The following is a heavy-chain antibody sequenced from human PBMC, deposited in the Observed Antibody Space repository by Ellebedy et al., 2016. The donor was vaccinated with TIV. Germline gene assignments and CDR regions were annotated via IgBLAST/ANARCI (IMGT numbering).Heavy chain of an antibody. J-gene: IGHJ1*01. D-gene: IGHD3-10*01. CDR1: GCSFSSYW. CDR3: ARGGISAGSGSYWQSFEYFQR. CDR2: IYPDDSDT. Sequence: PGGSLRLSCKGFGCSFSSYWIGWVRQMPGKGLEWMGIIYPDDSDTRYSPSFEGQVTISADKSISTAYLQWGSLKASDSAMYYCARGGISAGSGSYWQSFEYFQRWGQGTLVTVSS. V-gene: IGHV5-51*01.